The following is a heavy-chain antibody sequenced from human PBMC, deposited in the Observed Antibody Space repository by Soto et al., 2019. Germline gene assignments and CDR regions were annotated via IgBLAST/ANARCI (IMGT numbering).Heavy chain of an antibody. Sequence: ASVKVSCKASGYTFTGYYMHWVRQAPGQGLEWMGWINPNSGGTNYAQKFQGGVTMTRDTSISTAYMELSRLRSDDTAVYYCASHPVTVTTGFYYYGMDVWGQGTTVTVSS. V-gene: IGHV1-2*02. CDR1: GYTFTGYY. J-gene: IGHJ6*02. CDR3: ASHPVTVTTGFYYYGMDV. D-gene: IGHD4-4*01. CDR2: INPNSGGT.